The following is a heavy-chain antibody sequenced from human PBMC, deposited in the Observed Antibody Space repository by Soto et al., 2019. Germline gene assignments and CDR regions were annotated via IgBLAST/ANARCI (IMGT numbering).Heavy chain of an antibody. CDR1: GYTFTSYY. CDR2: INPSGGST. CDR3: ARDYAPVAGTHYYGMDV. J-gene: IGHJ6*02. D-gene: IGHD6-19*01. V-gene: IGHV1-46*01. Sequence: QVQLVQSGAEVKKPGASVKVSCKASGYTFTSYYMHWVRQAPGQGLEWMGIINPSGGSTSYAQKFQGRVTRTRDTSTSTVYMELSSLRAEDTAGYYCARDYAPVAGTHYYGMDVWGQGTTVTVSS.